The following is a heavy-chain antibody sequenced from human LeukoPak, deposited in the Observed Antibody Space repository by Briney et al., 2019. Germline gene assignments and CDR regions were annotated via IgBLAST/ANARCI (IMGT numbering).Heavy chain of an antibody. CDR1: GFTFTNYA. CDR2: LTGDGGT. V-gene: IGHV3-23*01. Sequence: GGSLRLSCAASGFTFTNYAMSWVRQAPGKGLEWVSVLTGDGGTYYADSVKGRFTNSRDDSKNTLFLQMNSLRAEDTAVYFCAKVKWELIGYFDYWGQGTLVTVSS. CDR3: AKVKWELIGYFDY. D-gene: IGHD1-26*01. J-gene: IGHJ4*02.